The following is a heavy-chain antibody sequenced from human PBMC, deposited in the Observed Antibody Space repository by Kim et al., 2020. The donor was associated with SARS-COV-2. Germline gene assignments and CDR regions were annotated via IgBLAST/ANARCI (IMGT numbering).Heavy chain of an antibody. CDR3: ASRGWGVDV. V-gene: IGHV1-24*01. J-gene: IGHJ6*02. D-gene: IGHD3-16*01. CDR2: GET. Sequence: GETIYAQKYQGRATMTENTSTDTAYMGLSSLRSEDTAVYYCASRGWGVDVWGQGTTVTVSS.